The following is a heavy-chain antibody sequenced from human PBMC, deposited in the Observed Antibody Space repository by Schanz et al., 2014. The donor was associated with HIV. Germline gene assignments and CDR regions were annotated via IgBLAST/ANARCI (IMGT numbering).Heavy chain of an antibody. Sequence: QVQLVQSGAEVKKPGSSVKVSCKASGGTFSTYSISWVRQAPGQGLEWMGGIIPVFGTTNYAQRFQGRVTITADESTSTSYMELSSLRSEDTAVYYCATHYYSGAFDVWGQGTMVTVSS. CDR2: IIPVFGTT. CDR3: ATHYYSGAFDV. D-gene: IGHD3-10*01. J-gene: IGHJ3*01. CDR1: GGTFSTYS. V-gene: IGHV1-69*01.